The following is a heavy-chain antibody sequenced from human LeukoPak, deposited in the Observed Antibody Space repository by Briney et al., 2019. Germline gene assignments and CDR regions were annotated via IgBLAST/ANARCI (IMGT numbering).Heavy chain of an antibody. CDR3: ASLNYYGSGGYYNEIDY. CDR1: GGTFSSYA. V-gene: IGHV1-69*04. J-gene: IGHJ4*02. D-gene: IGHD3-10*01. CDR2: IIPILGIA. Sequence: SVKVSCKASGGTFSSYAISWVRQAPGQGLGWMGRIIPILGIANYAQKFQGRVTITADKSTSTAYMELSSLRSEDTAVYYCASLNYYGSGGYYNEIDYWGQGTLVTVSS.